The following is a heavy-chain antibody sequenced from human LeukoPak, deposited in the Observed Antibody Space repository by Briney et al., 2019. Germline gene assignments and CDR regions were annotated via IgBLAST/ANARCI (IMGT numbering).Heavy chain of an antibody. CDR3: AKDLGVTGYYYYYMDV. Sequence: PGGSLRLSCAASGFTFSSYAMSWVRQAPGKGLEWVSAISGSGGSTYYADSVKGRFTISRDNSKNTLYLQMNSLRAEDTAVYDCAKDLGVTGYYYYYMDVWGKGTTVTVSS. D-gene: IGHD4-11*01. CDR1: GFTFSSYA. V-gene: IGHV3-23*01. CDR2: ISGSGGST. J-gene: IGHJ6*03.